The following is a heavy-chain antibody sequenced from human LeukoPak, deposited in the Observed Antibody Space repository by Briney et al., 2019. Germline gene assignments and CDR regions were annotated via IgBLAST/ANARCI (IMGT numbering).Heavy chain of an antibody. Sequence: GASVKVSCKASGYTFTSYGISWVRQAPGQGLEWMGWISAYNGNTNYAQKLQGRVTMTTDTSTSTAYMELRSLRSDDTAVYYCARDGWRYSSSWYLIYWGQGTLVTVSS. CDR1: GYTFTSYG. CDR3: ARDGWRYSSSWYLIY. V-gene: IGHV1-18*01. J-gene: IGHJ4*02. D-gene: IGHD6-13*01. CDR2: ISAYNGNT.